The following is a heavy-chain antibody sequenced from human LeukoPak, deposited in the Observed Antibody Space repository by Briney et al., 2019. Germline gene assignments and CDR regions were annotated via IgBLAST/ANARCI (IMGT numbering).Heavy chain of an antibody. D-gene: IGHD2-15*01. CDR3: ARAGLVVVAADGAFDI. CDR2: IIPILGIA. J-gene: IGHJ3*02. V-gene: IGHV1-69*04. Sequence: GASVKVSCKASGGTFSSYAISWVRQAPGQGLEWMGRIIPILGIANYAQKFQGRVTITADKSTSTAYMELSSLRSEDTAVYYCARAGLVVVAADGAFDIWGQGTMVTVSS. CDR1: GGTFSSYA.